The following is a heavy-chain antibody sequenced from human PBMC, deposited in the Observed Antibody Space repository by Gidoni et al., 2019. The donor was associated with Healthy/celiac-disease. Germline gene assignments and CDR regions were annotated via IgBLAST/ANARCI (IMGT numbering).Heavy chain of an antibody. V-gene: IGHV3-11*05. CDR1: GFTFSDYY. Sequence: GQLVESGGGVVKPGGSLRLSCAAAGFTFSDYYMSWIRQAPGKGLEWVSYISSSSSYTNYADSVKGRFTISRDNAKNSLYLQMTSLRAEDTAVYYCARHSGWSDYWGQGTLVTVSS. CDR3: ARHSGWSDY. J-gene: IGHJ4*02. CDR2: ISSSSSYT. D-gene: IGHD6-19*01.